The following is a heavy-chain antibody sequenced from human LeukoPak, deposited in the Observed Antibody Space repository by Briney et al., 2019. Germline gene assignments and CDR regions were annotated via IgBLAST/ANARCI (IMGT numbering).Heavy chain of an antibody. J-gene: IGHJ4*02. Sequence: AASVKVSCKASGYTFTSYGISWVRQAPGQGLEWMGWISAYNGNTNYAQKLQGRVTMTTDTSTSTAYMELRSLRSDDTAVYYCAGSPNYYGSGSYLFDYWGQGTLVTVSS. CDR1: GYTFTSYG. D-gene: IGHD3-10*01. V-gene: IGHV1-18*01. CDR3: AGSPNYYGSGSYLFDY. CDR2: ISAYNGNT.